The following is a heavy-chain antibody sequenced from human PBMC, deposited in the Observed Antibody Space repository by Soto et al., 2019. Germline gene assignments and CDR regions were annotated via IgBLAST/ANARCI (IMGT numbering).Heavy chain of an antibody. J-gene: IGHJ4*01. CDR2: TYYRSKWYY. Sequence: PSQTLSLTCAITGDSVSSTSTVWSWVRQSPSRGLEWLGRTYYRSKWYYEYAVSVRGRITINPDTSKNQYSLQMNSVTPEDTAVYFCARGEQYSGRIFDYWGQGPLVTVSS. V-gene: IGHV6-1*01. D-gene: IGHD1-26*01. CDR1: GDSVSSTSTV. CDR3: ARGEQYSGRIFDY.